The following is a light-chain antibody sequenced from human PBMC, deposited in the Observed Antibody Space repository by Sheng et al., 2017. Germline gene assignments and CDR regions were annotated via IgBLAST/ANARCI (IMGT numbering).Light chain of an antibody. CDR2: LGS. J-gene: IGKJ1*01. Sequence: DIVLTQSPLSLPVTPGESASISCNSSQSLLHNNGKNYLDWYLQKPGQPPQLLIFLGSNRASGVPDKFSGSGSGTDFSLKISRVEAEDVGVYYCMQALQTPNTFGQGTKVEIK. CDR3: MQALQTPNT. CDR1: QSLLHNNGKNY. V-gene: IGKV2-28*01.